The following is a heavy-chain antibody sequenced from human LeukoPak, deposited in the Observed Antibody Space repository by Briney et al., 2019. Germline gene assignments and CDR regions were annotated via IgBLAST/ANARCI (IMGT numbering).Heavy chain of an antibody. CDR3: ARGPSGSYGFDY. V-gene: IGHV4-59*01. CDR2: IYYSGST. Sequence: SETLSLTCTVSGGSISSYYWSWIRQPPGKGLEWIGYIYYSGSTNYNPSLKSRVTISVDTSKNQFSLELSSVTAADTAVYYCARGPSGSYGFDYWGQGTLVTVSS. CDR1: GGSISSYY. J-gene: IGHJ4*02. D-gene: IGHD1-26*01.